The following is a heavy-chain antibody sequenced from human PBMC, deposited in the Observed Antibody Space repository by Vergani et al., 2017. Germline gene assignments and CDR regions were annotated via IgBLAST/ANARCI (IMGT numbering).Heavy chain of an antibody. J-gene: IGHJ4*02. V-gene: IGHV3-30*03. Sequence: QVQLVESGGGVVQPGRSLRLSCAASGFTFSSYGMHWVRQAPGKGLEWVAVISYDGSNKYYADSVKGRFTISRDNSKNSLYLQMNSLRAEDTAVYYCARDIVATTFDYWGQGTLVTVSS. D-gene: IGHD5-12*01. CDR3: ARDIVATTFDY. CDR1: GFTFSSYG. CDR2: ISYDGSNK.